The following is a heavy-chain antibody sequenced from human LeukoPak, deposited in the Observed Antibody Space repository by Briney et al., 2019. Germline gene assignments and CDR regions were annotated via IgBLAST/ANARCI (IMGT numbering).Heavy chain of an antibody. CDR2: INHSGST. J-gene: IGHJ4*02. D-gene: IGHD3-10*01. Sequence: SETLSLTCAVYGGSFSGCYWSWIRQPPGKGLEWIGEINHSGSTNYNPSLKSRVTISVDTSKNQFSLKLSSVTAADTAVYYCARKPMVRGPRFDYWGQGTLVTVSS. CDR1: GGSFSGCY. CDR3: ARKPMVRGPRFDY. V-gene: IGHV4-34*01.